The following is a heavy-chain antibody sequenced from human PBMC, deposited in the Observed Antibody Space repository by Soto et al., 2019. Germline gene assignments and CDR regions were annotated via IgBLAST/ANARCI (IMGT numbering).Heavy chain of an antibody. CDR1: GASITNYY. Sequence: SETLSLTCTVSGASITNYYWTWTRQLPGKGLEWIGCLYYSGSTNYNPSLKSRVTISLDTSKNQFSLTLSSVTAADTAVYYCARHYDNSYFDSWGQGTLVTV. V-gene: IGHV4-59*08. CDR2: LYYSGST. J-gene: IGHJ4*02. CDR3: ARHYDNSYFDS. D-gene: IGHD5-12*01.